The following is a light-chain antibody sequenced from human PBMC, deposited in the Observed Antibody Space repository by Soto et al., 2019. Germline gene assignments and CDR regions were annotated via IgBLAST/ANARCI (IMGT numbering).Light chain of an antibody. CDR3: QQGYTSPRT. J-gene: IGKJ1*01. CDR2: AAS. V-gene: IGKV1-39*01. Sequence: DIQMTQSPSSLSASVGDRVPITCRASQSISGYLNWYQQQPGKAPKLLISAASSLRSGVPSRFSGSGSGTEFTLTISSLQPDDFATYYCQQGYTSPRTFGQGTKVDIK. CDR1: QSISGY.